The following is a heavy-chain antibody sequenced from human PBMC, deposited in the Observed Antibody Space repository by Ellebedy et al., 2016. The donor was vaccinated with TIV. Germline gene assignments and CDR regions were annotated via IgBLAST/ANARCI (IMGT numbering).Heavy chain of an antibody. CDR3: ARNGGSVLIDY. D-gene: IGHD2-8*01. CDR1: GYSFTSYD. CDR2: MNTNTGNT. J-gene: IGHJ4*02. Sequence: AASVKVSCKASGYSFTSYDFSWVRQATGQGLEWMGWMNTNTGNTGYARNFQGRLSMTRNTSISTAYMELSSLRSEDTAVYYCARNGGSVLIDYWGQGTLVTVSS. V-gene: IGHV1-8*01.